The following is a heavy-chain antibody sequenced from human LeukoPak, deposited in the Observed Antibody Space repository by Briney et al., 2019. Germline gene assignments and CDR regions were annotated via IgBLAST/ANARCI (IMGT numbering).Heavy chain of an antibody. CDR3: ARRYCSSTSCYTGWFDP. J-gene: IGHJ5*02. V-gene: IGHV5-51*01. D-gene: IGHD2-2*02. CDR1: GYSFTSYW. CDR2: IYPGDSDT. Sequence: ESLKISCKGSGYSFTSYWIGWVRQMPGKGLEWMGIIYPGDSDTGYSPSFQGQVTISADKSISTAYLQWSSLKASDTAMYYCARRYCSSTSCYTGWFDPWGQGTLVTVSS.